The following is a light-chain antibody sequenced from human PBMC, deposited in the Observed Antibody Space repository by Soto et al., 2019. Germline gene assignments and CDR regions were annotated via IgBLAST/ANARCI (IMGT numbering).Light chain of an antibody. CDR2: AGT. CDR1: QSISSY. Sequence: DIQMTQSPSSLSASVGDRVTITCRASQSISSYLNWYQQKPGKAPKLLIYAGTSLQSMVPSRFSGSLSGTDFTLTISSLQPEDFATYYCQQSYSTPHTVGQGTKLEIK. V-gene: IGKV1-39*01. CDR3: QQSYSTPHT. J-gene: IGKJ2*01.